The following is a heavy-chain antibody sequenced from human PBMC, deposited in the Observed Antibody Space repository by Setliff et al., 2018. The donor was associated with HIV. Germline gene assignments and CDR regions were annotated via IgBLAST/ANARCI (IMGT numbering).Heavy chain of an antibody. CDR1: GFSLGDYV. J-gene: IGHJ4*02. CDR2: ISTKGDNT. Sequence: PGGSLRLSCAASGFSLGDYVMHWVRQAPGKGLEYVSAISTKGDNTYYADSVKGRFTISRDNSKNTVYLQMELSRLRSYDTSVYYCARDQRYCGGDCYSQPFDYWGQGTLVTVSS. V-gene: IGHV3-64*02. CDR3: ARDQRYCGGDCYSQPFDY. D-gene: IGHD2-21*02.